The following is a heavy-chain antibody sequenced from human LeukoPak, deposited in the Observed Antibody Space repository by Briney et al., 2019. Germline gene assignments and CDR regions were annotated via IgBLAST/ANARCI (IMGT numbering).Heavy chain of an antibody. Sequence: GESLKISCKGSGYSFTSYWIGWVRQMPGKGLEWMGIIYPGDSDTRYSPSFQGQVTISADKSISTAYLQWSSLKAPDTAMYYCARPQARIVGALDYWGQGTLVTVSS. J-gene: IGHJ4*02. D-gene: IGHD1-26*01. CDR2: IYPGDSDT. V-gene: IGHV5-51*01. CDR1: GYSFTSYW. CDR3: ARPQARIVGALDY.